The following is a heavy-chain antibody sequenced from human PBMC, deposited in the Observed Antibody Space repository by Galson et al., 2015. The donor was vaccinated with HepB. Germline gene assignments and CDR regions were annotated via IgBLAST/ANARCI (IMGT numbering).Heavy chain of an antibody. CDR2: ISYDGSNK. J-gene: IGHJ4*02. D-gene: IGHD3-22*01. Sequence: SLRLSCAASGFTFSSYAMHWVRQAPGKGLEWVAVISYDGSNKYYADSVKGRFTISRDNSKNTLYLQMNSLRAEDTAVYYCARDGTYYDSSGYYYGGLDYWGQGTLVTVSS. CDR3: ARDGTYYDSSGYYYGGLDY. V-gene: IGHV3-30-3*01. CDR1: GFTFSSYA.